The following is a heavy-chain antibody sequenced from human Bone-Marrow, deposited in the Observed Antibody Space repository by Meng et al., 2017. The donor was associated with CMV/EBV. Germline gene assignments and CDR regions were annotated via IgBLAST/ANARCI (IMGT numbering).Heavy chain of an antibody. V-gene: IGHV4-59*02. CDR3: ALLDGFGEFTSDYYYYGMDV. CDR1: GASVSSYY. CDR2: IYYSGST. Sequence: ETLSLTCTVSGASVSSYYWSWIRQPPGKGLEWIGYIYYSGSTNYNPSLKSRVAISVDTSKNQLSLKLNSVTTADTAVYYCALLDGFGEFTSDYYYYGMDVWGQGTTVTVSS. J-gene: IGHJ6*02. D-gene: IGHD3-10*01.